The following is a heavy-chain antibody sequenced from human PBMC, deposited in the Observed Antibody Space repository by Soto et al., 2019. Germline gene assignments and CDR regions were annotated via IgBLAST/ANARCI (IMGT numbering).Heavy chain of an antibody. CDR3: VKTGTPLYGPGRSWFDP. Sequence: GGSLRLSCAASGFTFSSYGMHWVRQAPGKGLEWVAVISYEGSIQYYADSVKGRFTISRDNSKNTLYLQMNSLRDEDAAVYYCVKTGTPLYGPGRSWFDPWGQGTLVTVSS. V-gene: IGHV3-30*18. CDR1: GFTFSSYG. J-gene: IGHJ5*02. CDR2: ISYEGSIQ. D-gene: IGHD3-10*01.